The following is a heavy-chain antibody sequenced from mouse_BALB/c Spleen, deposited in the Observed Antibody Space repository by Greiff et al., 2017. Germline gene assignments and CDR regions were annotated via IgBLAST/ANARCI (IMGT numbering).Heavy chain of an antibody. J-gene: IGHJ4*01. CDR3: ARVGYSPAMDY. D-gene: IGHD2-3*01. V-gene: IGHV1-80*01. CDR2: IYPGDGDT. Sequence: QVQLKQSGAELVRPGSSVKISCTASGYAFSSYWMNWVKQRPGQGLEWIGQIYPGDGDTNYNGKFKGKATLTADKSSSTAYMQLSSLTSEDSAVYFCARVGYSPAMDYWGQGTSVSVAS. CDR1: GYAFSSYW.